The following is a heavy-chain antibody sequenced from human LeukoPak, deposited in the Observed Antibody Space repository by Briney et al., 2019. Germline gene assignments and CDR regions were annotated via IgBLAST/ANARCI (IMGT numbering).Heavy chain of an antibody. CDR3: AKVETAAAATLRGFDY. V-gene: IGHV3-23*01. CDR2: FGGSGGIT. CDR1: GFTFSGYA. Sequence: GGSLRLSCAASGFTFSGYAMSWVRQAPGKGLEWVSSFGGSGGITYYADSVKGRFTISRDNSKNTLYLQMNSLRAEDTAVYYCAKVETAAAATLRGFDYWGQGTLVTVSS. D-gene: IGHD6-13*01. J-gene: IGHJ4*02.